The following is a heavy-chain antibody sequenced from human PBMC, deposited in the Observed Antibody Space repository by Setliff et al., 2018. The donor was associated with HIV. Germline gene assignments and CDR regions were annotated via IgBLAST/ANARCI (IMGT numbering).Heavy chain of an antibody. CDR3: ARVDYEILTGYPCTYYYYMDV. D-gene: IGHD3-9*01. J-gene: IGHJ6*03. CDR2: ISYSGST. V-gene: IGHV4-59*01. Sequence: SETLSLTCTVSGGSINSYYWSWIRQPPGKGLEWIGYISYSGSTNYNPSLKSRVTISVDTSKSQFSLKLSSVTAADTAVYYCARVDYEILTGYPCTYYYYMDVWGKGTTVTVSS. CDR1: GGSINSYY.